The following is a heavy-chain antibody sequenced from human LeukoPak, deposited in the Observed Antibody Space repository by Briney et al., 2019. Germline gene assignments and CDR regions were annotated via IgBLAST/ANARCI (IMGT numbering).Heavy chain of an antibody. CDR2: IYYSGST. V-gene: IGHV4-30-4*01. J-gene: IGHJ5*02. CDR1: GGSISSGDYY. Sequence: SQTLSLICTVSGGSISSGDYYWIWIRQPPGKGLEWIGYIYYSGSTYYNPSLKSRVTISVDTSKNQFSLKLSSVTAADTAVYYCARDNYYGSGSYQFDPWGQGTLVTVSS. CDR3: ARDNYYGSGSYQFDP. D-gene: IGHD3-10*01.